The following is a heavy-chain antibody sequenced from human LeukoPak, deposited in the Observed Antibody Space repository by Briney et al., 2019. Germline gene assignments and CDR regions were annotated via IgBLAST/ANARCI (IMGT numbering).Heavy chain of an antibody. J-gene: IGHJ4*02. CDR2: INTVGSST. CDR1: GFTFSSYW. V-gene: IGHV3-74*01. CDR3: ARGPDRDGYNYYGY. D-gene: IGHD5-24*01. Sequence: GGSLRLSCAASGFTFSSYWMHWVRQAPGKGLAWVSRINTVGSSTIYAGSVKGRFTISRDNAKSTLYLQMNSLGTEDTAVYYCARGPDRDGYNYYGYWGQGTLVTVSS.